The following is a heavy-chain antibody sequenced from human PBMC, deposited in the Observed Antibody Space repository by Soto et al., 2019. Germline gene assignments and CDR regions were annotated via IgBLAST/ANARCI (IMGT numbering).Heavy chain of an antibody. Sequence: SETLSLTCTVSGGSISSGGYYWSWIRQHPGKGLEWIGYIYYSGSTYYNPSLKSRVTISVDTSKNQFSLKLSSVTAADTAVYYCARADSSGWYALGIFDYWGQGTLVTVSS. CDR2: IYYSGST. D-gene: IGHD6-19*01. CDR3: ARADSSGWYALGIFDY. J-gene: IGHJ4*02. CDR1: GGSISSGGYY. V-gene: IGHV4-31*03.